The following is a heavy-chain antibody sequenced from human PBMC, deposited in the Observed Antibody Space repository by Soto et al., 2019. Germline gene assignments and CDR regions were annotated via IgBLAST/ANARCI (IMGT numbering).Heavy chain of an antibody. CDR1: GGSISSGGYY. CDR3: ARSVDYGEYGWFGP. D-gene: IGHD4-17*01. J-gene: IGHJ5*02. V-gene: IGHV4-31*03. Sequence: QVQLQESGPGLVKPSQTLSLTCTVSGGSISSGGYYWSWIRQQPGKGREWIGYIYYSGSNYYNPPRKSRVTISVDTSKNQFSPGVSCVTAPDTAVYYCARSVDYGEYGWFGPWGQGTLVTVSS. CDR2: IYYSGSN.